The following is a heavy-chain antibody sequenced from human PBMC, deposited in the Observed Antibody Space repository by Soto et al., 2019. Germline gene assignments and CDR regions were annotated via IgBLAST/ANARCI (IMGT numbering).Heavy chain of an antibody. CDR3: ARQPPLDDFFVNGMDV. J-gene: IGHJ6*02. Sequence: GASLKISCKGSGYSFTSYWIGWVRQMPGKGLEWMGIVYPGDSDTRYSPSFQGQVTISADKSISTAYLQWSSLKASDTAMYYCARQPPLDDFFVNGMDVWGQGTTVTVSS. V-gene: IGHV5-51*01. CDR1: GYSFTSYW. D-gene: IGHD3-3*01. CDR2: VYPGDSDT.